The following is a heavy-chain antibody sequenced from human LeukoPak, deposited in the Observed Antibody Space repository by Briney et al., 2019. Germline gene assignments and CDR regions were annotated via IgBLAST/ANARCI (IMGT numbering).Heavy chain of an antibody. Sequence: ASVKVSCKASGYTFTSYGISWVRQAPGQGLEWMGWISGYNGNRNYAQKVQGRVTMTTDTSTSTAYMELRRLRSDDTAVYYCARDHVPTMVRGEDYWGQGTLVTVSS. D-gene: IGHD3-10*01. CDR3: ARDHVPTMVRGEDY. V-gene: IGHV1-18*01. J-gene: IGHJ4*02. CDR2: ISGYNGNR. CDR1: GYTFTSYG.